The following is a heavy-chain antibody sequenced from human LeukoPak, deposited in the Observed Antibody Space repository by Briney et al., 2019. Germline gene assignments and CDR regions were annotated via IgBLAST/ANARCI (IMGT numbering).Heavy chain of an antibody. CDR3: ARDEMVRGVSNYYYYYYMDV. Sequence: ASVKVSCKASGYTFTDYYMHWVRQAPGQGLEWMGWINPNSGGTNYAQKFQGRVTMTRDTSISTAYMELSRLRSDDTAVYYCARDEMVRGVSNYYYYYYMDVWGKGTTVTISS. CDR1: GYTFTDYY. J-gene: IGHJ6*03. V-gene: IGHV1-2*02. CDR2: INPNSGGT. D-gene: IGHD3-10*01.